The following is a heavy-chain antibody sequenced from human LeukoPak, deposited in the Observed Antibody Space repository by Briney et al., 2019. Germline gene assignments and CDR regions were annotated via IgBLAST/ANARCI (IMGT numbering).Heavy chain of an antibody. J-gene: IGHJ5*02. CDR1: GGSFSGYY. CDR3: ARGIRTIFGVVIRLHGFDP. Sequence: SETLSLTCAVYGGSFSGYYWSWIRQPPGKGLEWIGEINHSGSTNYNPSLKSRVTISVDTSKNQFSLKLSSVTAADTAVYYCARGIRTIFGVVIRLHGFDPWGQGTLVTVSS. D-gene: IGHD3-3*01. CDR2: INHSGST. V-gene: IGHV4-34*01.